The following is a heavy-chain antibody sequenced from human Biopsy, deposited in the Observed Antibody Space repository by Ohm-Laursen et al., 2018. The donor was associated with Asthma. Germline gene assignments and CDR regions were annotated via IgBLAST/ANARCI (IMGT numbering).Heavy chain of an antibody. Sequence: ASVKVSCKASGYTFTSYAMHWVRQAPGQRLEWMGWINAGNGNTKYSQKFQGRVTITRDTSASTAYMQLSSLRSDDTAVYYCARGGPRDGYNPTQFLDFWGPGTLVTVSS. CDR2: INAGNGNT. CDR3: ARGGPRDGYNPTQFLDF. V-gene: IGHV1-3*01. D-gene: IGHD5-24*01. CDR1: GYTFTSYA. J-gene: IGHJ4*02.